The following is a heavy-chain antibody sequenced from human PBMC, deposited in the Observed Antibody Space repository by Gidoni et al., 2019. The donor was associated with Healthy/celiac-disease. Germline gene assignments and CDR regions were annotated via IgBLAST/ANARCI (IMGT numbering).Heavy chain of an antibody. CDR2: IYYSGST. D-gene: IGHD3-10*01. CDR1: GGSISSYY. V-gene: IGHV4-59*01. Sequence: QVQLQESGPGLVKPSETLSLTCTVSGGSISSYYWSWIRQPPGKGLEWIGYIYYSGSTNYNPSLKSQVTISVDTSKNQFSLKLSSVTAADTAVYYCARVPVVRLFSSPTAKNYYYYGMDVWGQGTTVTVSS. CDR3: ARVPVVRLFSSPTAKNYYYYGMDV. J-gene: IGHJ6*02.